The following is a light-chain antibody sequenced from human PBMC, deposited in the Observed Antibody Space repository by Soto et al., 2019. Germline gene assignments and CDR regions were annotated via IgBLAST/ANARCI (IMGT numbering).Light chain of an antibody. CDR2: DVT. CDR3: SSYAPRSTLI. V-gene: IGLV2-8*01. Sequence: QSALTQPPSASGSPGQSVTITCTGTSSDIGTYKYVSWYQQHPGQAPTLIIYDVTEWPSGVPDRFSGSKSGNTASLTVSGLRAEDEADYFCSSYAPRSTLIFGGGTKLTVL. J-gene: IGLJ2*01. CDR1: SSDIGTYKY.